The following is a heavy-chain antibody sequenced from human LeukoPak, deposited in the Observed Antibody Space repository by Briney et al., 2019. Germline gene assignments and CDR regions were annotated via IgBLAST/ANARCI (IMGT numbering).Heavy chain of an antibody. CDR1: GFTFSSYS. D-gene: IGHD3-10*01. V-gene: IGHV3-21*01. CDR2: ISSSSSYI. Sequence: GGSLRLSCAASGFTFSSYSMNWVRQAPGKGLEWVSSISSSSSYIYYADSVKGRFTISRDNAKNSLYLQMNSLRAEDTAVYYCARDALFSDGSGNDYWGQGTLVTVSS. J-gene: IGHJ4*02. CDR3: ARDALFSDGSGNDY.